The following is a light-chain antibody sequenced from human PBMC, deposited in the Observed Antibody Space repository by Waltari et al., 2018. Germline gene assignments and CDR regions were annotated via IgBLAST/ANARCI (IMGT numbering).Light chain of an antibody. V-gene: IGLV7-43*01. J-gene: IGLJ3*02. CDR1: TGAVTSGPY. CDR2: STS. Sequence: QTVVTQAASLTVSPGGTVTLTCASSTGAVTSGPYSNWFQQKPGQAPRALIYSTSNKYSWTPARFSGSLLGGKVALTLSGAQPEDEAEYYCLLYYGGVWVFGGGTKLTVL. CDR3: LLYYGGVWV.